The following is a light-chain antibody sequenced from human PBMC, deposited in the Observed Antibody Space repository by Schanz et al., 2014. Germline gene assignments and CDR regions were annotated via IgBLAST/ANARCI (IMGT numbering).Light chain of an antibody. V-gene: IGKV3D-15*01. J-gene: IGKJ4*01. Sequence: EIVVTQSPATLALSPGERASLSCRASRSISGNLAWYQQKPGQAPRLLIYGASSRATGIPARFSGSGSGTDFTLTISRLEPEDFAVYYCQQYNNWPLTFGGGTKVEIK. CDR2: GAS. CDR3: QQYNNWPLT. CDR1: RSISGN.